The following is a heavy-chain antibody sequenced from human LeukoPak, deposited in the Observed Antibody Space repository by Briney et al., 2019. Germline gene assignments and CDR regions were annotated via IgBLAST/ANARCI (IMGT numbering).Heavy chain of an antibody. CDR2: IKSKTDGGTT. CDR3: STTYYYDSSEGY. D-gene: IGHD3-22*01. J-gene: IGHJ4*02. Sequence: GGSLRLSCAASGFTFSNAWMNWVRQAPGKGLEWVGRIKSKTDGGTTDYAAPVKGRFTILRDDSKNTLYLQMNSLKTEDTAVYYCSTTYYYDSSEGYWGQGTLVTVSS. V-gene: IGHV3-15*07. CDR1: GFTFSNAW.